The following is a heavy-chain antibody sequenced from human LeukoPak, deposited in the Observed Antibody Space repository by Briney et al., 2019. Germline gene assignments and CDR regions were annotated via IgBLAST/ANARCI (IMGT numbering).Heavy chain of an antibody. V-gene: IGHV3-64D*09. CDR2: ISYNGDST. CDR1: GFTFRRHN. CDR3: VSDRETQEQI. D-gene: IGHD1-26*01. J-gene: IGHJ3*02. Sequence: GGSLRLSCSGSGFTFRRHNMHWVRQAPGKGLEYVSAISYNGDSTYYVDSVRGRFTISRDNSKNTLDLQMSSLRPEDTAVYYCVSDRETQEQIWGPGTLVTVSS.